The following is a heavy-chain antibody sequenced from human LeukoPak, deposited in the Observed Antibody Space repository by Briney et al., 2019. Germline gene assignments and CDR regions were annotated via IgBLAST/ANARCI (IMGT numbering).Heavy chain of an antibody. J-gene: IGHJ4*02. V-gene: IGHV4-39*01. D-gene: IGHD2-2*01. CDR1: GGSISSSSYY. CDR3: ARQGRVYQFDN. CDR2: IYYSGST. Sequence: SETLSLTCTVSGGSISSSSYYWGWIRQAPGKGLEWIGSIYYSGSTYYNPSLKSRVTISVDTSKNQFSLKVRSVTAADTAVYYCARQGRVYQFDNWGQGTLVTVSS.